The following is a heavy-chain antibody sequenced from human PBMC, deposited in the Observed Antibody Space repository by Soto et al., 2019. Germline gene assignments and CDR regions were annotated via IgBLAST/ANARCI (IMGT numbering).Heavy chain of an antibody. CDR3: ARETMVRGVMLPYYYGMDV. CDR1: GFTFSSYA. Sequence: GGSLRLSCAASGFTFSSYAMHWVRQAPGKGLEWVAVISYDGSNKYYADSVKGRFTISRDNSKNTLYLQMNSLRAEDTAVYYCARETMVRGVMLPYYYGMDVWGQGTTVTVSS. J-gene: IGHJ6*02. V-gene: IGHV3-30-3*01. CDR2: ISYDGSNK. D-gene: IGHD3-10*01.